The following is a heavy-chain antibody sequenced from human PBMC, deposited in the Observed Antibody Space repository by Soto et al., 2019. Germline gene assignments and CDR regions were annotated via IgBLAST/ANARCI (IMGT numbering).Heavy chain of an antibody. CDR3: ARYWVVDGSSSPDYYYYMDV. CDR2: INHRGST. J-gene: IGHJ6*03. D-gene: IGHD6-6*01. Sequence: SETLSLTCAVYGGSFSGYYWSWIRQPPGKGLEWIREINHRGSTKYNPSQKSRINKSVDTSKYHFSLKLSSVTASDTAVYYFARYWVVDGSSSPDYYYYMDVWGKGTTVTVSS. CDR1: GGSFSGYY. V-gene: IGHV4-34*01.